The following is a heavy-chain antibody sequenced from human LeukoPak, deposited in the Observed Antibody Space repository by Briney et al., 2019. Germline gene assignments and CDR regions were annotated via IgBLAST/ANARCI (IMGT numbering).Heavy chain of an antibody. CDR3: AKGGTTGTTRPKYFDY. V-gene: IGHV4-59*08. CDR2: IYYSGST. D-gene: IGHD1-1*01. CDR1: GGSISGYY. Sequence: SETLSHTCTVSGGSISGYYWSWIRQPPGKGLEWIGYIYYSGSTNYNPSLKSRVTISVDTSKNQFSLKLSSVTAADTAVYYCAKGGTTGTTRPKYFDYWGQGTLVTVSS. J-gene: IGHJ4*02.